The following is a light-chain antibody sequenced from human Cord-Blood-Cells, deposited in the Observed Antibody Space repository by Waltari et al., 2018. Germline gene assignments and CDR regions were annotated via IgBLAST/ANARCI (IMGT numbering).Light chain of an antibody. J-gene: IGKJ1*01. V-gene: IGKV4-1*01. Sequence: INCKSSQSVLYSSNNKNYLAWYQQKPGQPPKLLIYWASTRESGVPDRFSGSESGTDFTLTISSLQAEDVAVYYCQQYYSTPWTFGQGTKVEIK. CDR2: WAS. CDR1: QSVLYSSNNKNY. CDR3: QQYYSTPWT.